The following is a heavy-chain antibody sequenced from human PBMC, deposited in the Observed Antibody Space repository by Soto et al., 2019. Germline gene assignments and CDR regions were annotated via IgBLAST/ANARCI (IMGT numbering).Heavy chain of an antibody. Sequence: HPXGSLIPSFAASGFTFSNYGMNWVREAPGKGLEWVAVISYDVTEKYYADSVKGRFTISRDNSKNTLYLQMNSLTAEDTAVYYCAKGVATMDKTFYLDYWGQGILVTVSS. CDR1: GFTFSNYG. D-gene: IGHD2-15*01. J-gene: IGHJ4*02. V-gene: IGHV3-30*18. CDR3: AKGVATMDKTFYLDY. CDR2: ISYDVTEK.